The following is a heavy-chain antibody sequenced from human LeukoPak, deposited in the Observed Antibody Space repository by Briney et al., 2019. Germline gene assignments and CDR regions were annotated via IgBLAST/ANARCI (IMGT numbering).Heavy chain of an antibody. J-gene: IGHJ5*02. V-gene: IGHV4-34*01. CDR2: INHSGST. D-gene: IGHD3-3*01. CDR3: ARAGFWSGYNWFDP. Sequence: GSLRLSCAASGFTFSSYWMSWIRQPPGKGLEWIGEINHSGSTNYNPSLKSRVTISVDTSKNQFSLKLSSVTAADTAVYYCARAGFWSGYNWFDPWGQGTLVTVSS. CDR1: GFTFSSYW.